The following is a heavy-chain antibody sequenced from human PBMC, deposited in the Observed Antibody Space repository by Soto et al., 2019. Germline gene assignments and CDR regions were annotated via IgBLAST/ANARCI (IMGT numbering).Heavy chain of an antibody. J-gene: IGHJ3*02. CDR3: ARETLREAIDI. CDR2: IRANDESI. V-gene: IGHV3-48*03. Sequence: PGGSLRLSCVASGFDFRSYEMNWVRQAPGKGLEWVSNIRANDESIYYADSVKGRVSVSRDNARNSLFLEMNSLRVDDTAVYYCARETLREAIDIWGQGTMVTVSS. CDR1: GFDFRSYE.